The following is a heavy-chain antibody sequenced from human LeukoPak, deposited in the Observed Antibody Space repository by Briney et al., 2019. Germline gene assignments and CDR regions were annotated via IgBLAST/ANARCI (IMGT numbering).Heavy chain of an antibody. D-gene: IGHD4-17*01. J-gene: IGHJ4*02. CDR1: GFTFSSYE. V-gene: IGHV3-48*03. Sequence: GGSLRLPCAASGFTFSSYEMNWVRQAPGKGLEWVSYISSSGSTIYYADSVKGRFTISRDNAKNSLYLQMNSLRAEDTAVYYCARVDYGDYYADYWGQGTLVTVSS. CDR3: ARVDYGDYYADY. CDR2: ISSSGSTI.